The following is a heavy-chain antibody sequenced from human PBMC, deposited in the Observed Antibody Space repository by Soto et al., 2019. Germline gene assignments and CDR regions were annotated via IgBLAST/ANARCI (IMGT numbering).Heavy chain of an antibody. CDR1: GYRFTSYW. Sequence: PGESLKISCRTSGYRFTSYWIAWVRQMPGKGLEWMGIIFPGDSDTRYSPSFQGQVTISADKSINTAYLQWSSLKASDTAVYYCARRVAAHPYFDFWGQGALVTVSS. CDR2: IFPGDSDT. J-gene: IGHJ4*02. V-gene: IGHV5-51*01. CDR3: ARRVAAHPYFDF. D-gene: IGHD6-6*01.